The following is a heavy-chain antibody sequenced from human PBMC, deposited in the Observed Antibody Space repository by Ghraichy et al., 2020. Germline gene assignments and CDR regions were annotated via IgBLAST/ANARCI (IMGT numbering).Heavy chain of an antibody. CDR2: IYYSGST. CDR1: GGSVSSGSYY. Sequence: SETLSLTCTVSGGSVSSGSYYWSWIRQPPGKGLEWIGYIYYSGSTNYNPSLKSRVTISVDTSKNQFSLKLSSVTAADTAVYYCARSPAYSSSLSLWGQGTLVTVSS. CDR3: ARSPAYSSSLSL. D-gene: IGHD6-13*01. V-gene: IGHV4-61*01. J-gene: IGHJ4*02.